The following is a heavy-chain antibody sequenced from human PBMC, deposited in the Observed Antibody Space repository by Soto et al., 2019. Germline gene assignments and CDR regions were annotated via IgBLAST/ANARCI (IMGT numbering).Heavy chain of an antibody. CDR1: GGSISSGGYS. D-gene: IGHD2-21*01. J-gene: IGHJ5*02. CDR3: ARIPSP. Sequence: SETLSLTCAVSGGSISSGGYSWSWIRQPPGKGLEWIGYIYHSGSTYYNSSLKSRVTISVDRSKNQFSLKLSSVTAADTAVYYCARIPSPWGQGALVTVS. V-gene: IGHV4-30-2*01. CDR2: IYHSGST.